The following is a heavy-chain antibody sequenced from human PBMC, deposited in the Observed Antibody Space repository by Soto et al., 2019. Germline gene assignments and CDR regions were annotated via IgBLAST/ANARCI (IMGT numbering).Heavy chain of an antibody. CDR3: ARGYCADDICYYFDF. CDR2: ISTFNGDT. Sequence: QVQLVQSGPEVKKPGASVKVSCETSGYTFTTYDITWVRQAPGQGLEWMGWISTFNGDTKYEEKLQDRVTMTTDTFTATAYIELRSLGSDDTAVYYCARGYCADDICYYFDFWGQGNVVTVSS. D-gene: IGHD2-8*01. CDR1: GYTFTTYD. V-gene: IGHV1-18*01. J-gene: IGHJ4*02.